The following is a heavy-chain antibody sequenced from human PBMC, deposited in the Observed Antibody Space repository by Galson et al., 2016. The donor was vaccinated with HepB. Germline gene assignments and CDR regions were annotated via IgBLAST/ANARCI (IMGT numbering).Heavy chain of an antibody. Sequence: SLRLSCAASGFTFSNYWMSWVRQAPGEGLEWLVNIKQDGTQKDYVDSVEGRFTISRDNAKNSLYLQMNSLRGEDTAVYYCAREGKGGFDIWGQGTMVTVSS. D-gene: IGHD2-15*01. CDR1: GFTFSNYW. V-gene: IGHV3-7*01. CDR2: IKQDGTQK. J-gene: IGHJ3*02. CDR3: AREGKGGFDI.